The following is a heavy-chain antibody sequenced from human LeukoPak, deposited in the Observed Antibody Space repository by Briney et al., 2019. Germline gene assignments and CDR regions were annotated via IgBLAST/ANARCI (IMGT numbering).Heavy chain of an antibody. CDR1: SQTFIDYY. CDR3: TEDRRYSGYVSHGIGY. CDR2: ISSSGSTI. V-gene: IGHV3-11*04. J-gene: IGHJ4*02. Sequence: GGSLRLSCAASSQTFIDYYMSWIRQAPGKGLEWVSYISSSGSTIYFADSVKGRFTISRDNAKNSLYLQMSRLSAEDTDVYYWTEDRRYSGYVSHGIGYWGQGTLVTVSS. D-gene: IGHD5-12*01.